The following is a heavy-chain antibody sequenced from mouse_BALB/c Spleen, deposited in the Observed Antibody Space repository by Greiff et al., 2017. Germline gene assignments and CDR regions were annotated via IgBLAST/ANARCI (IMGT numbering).Heavy chain of an antibody. V-gene: IGHV5-17*02. CDR3: ARSRGNYDYWYFDV. Sequence: EVQRVESGGGLVQPGGSRKLSCAASGFTFSSFGMHWVRQAPEKGLEWVAYISSGSSTIYYADTVKGRFTISRDNPKNTLFLQMTSLRSEDTAMYYCARSRGNYDYWYFDVWGAGTTVTVSS. J-gene: IGHJ1*01. CDR1: GFTFSSFG. D-gene: IGHD2-1*01. CDR2: ISSGSSTI.